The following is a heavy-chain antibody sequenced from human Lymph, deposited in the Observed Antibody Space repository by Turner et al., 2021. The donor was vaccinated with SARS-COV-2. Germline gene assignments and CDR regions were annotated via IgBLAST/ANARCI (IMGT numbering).Heavy chain of an antibody. J-gene: IGHJ4*02. CDR1: AYSFTTYW. CDR2: IYPGDSDT. Sequence: EFQLVPPGAEGQKPGWSLTIPCQGAAYSFTTYWIGWVRQMPGKGLEWIGIIYPGDSDTRYSPSFQGQVTIAADKSISTAYLQWCSLKASDAAMYYCAGREWGGSLGHIDYWGQGTLVTVSS. CDR3: AGREWGGSLGHIDY. V-gene: IGHV5-51*01. D-gene: IGHD3-3*01.